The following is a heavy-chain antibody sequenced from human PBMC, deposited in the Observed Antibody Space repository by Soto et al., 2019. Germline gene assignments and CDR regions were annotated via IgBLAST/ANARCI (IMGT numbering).Heavy chain of an antibody. J-gene: IGHJ4*02. CDR3: ARGGTASDY. CDR1: GYTFTNFG. V-gene: IGHV1-18*01. D-gene: IGHD2-21*02. Sequence: QVQLVQSGAEVKKPGASVKVSCKASGYTFTNFGISWVRQAPGQGLEWMGWISGYNGNTNYAQNFQGRVTMTPDTAKSAFYRKLGSVRSDCTGVYYCARGGTASDYWGQGTLVTVSS. CDR2: ISGYNGNT.